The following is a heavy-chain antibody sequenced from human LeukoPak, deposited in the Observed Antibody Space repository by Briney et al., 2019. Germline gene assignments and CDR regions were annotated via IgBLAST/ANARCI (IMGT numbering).Heavy chain of an antibody. CDR2: ISGDDNTT. Sequence: GGSVRLSCATSGFTFDDYAMHWVRQAPGKGLEWVSLISGDDNTTYYSDSVKGRFTISRDNNKNSLHVQMNNLRSEDTALYYCAKQAASGGGVDYWGQGTLVTVSS. V-gene: IGHV3-43*02. CDR3: AKQAASGGGVDY. J-gene: IGHJ4*02. D-gene: IGHD3-16*01. CDR1: GFTFDDYA.